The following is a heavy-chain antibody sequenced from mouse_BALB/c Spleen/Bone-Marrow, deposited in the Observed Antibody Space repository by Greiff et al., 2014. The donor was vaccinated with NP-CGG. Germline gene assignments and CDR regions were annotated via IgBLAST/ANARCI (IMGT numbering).Heavy chain of an antibody. J-gene: IGHJ1*01. CDR3: ARGYGNYWYFDV. CDR2: VNPNNGGT. D-gene: IGHD2-1*01. V-gene: IGHV1-26*01. Sequence: VQLQQPGPDLVEPGASVKISCKASGYSFTGYYMHWVKQSHGKSLEWIGRVNPNNGGTSYNQKFKGKAILTVDKSSSTAYMELRSLTSEDSAVYYCARGYGNYWYFDVWGAGTTVTVSS. CDR1: GYSFTGYY.